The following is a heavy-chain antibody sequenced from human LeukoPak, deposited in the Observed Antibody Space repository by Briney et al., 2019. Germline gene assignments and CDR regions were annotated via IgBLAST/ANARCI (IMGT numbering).Heavy chain of an antibody. V-gene: IGHV4-4*02. Sequence: SETLSLTCAVSGGSISSSSGNCWTWVRQPPGKGLEWIGEIYHSGSTNYNPSLKSRVTMLLDKSKNQFSLKLSSVTAADAAVYYCARNGGNSDFDYWGQGTLVTVSS. CDR1: GGSISSSSGNC. J-gene: IGHJ4*02. CDR3: ARNGGNSDFDY. CDR2: IYHSGST. D-gene: IGHD4-23*01.